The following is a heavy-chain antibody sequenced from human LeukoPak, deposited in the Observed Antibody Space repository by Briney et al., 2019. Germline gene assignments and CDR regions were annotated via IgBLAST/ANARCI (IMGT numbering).Heavy chain of an antibody. V-gene: IGHV4-4*07. D-gene: IGHD1-26*01. CDR3: ARDSGSQRDAFDI. J-gene: IGHJ3*02. CDR1: GGSISSYY. CDR2: IYSSGST. Sequence: SETLSLTCTVSGGSISSYYWGWLRQPAGKGGEWVGRIYSSGSTNYSPSLKSRVTMSVDTSKNQFSLKLSTVTAADAAVYYCARDSGSQRDAFDIWGQGTMVTVSS.